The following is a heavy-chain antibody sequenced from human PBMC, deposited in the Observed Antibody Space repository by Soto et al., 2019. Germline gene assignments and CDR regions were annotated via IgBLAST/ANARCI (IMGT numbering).Heavy chain of an antibody. Sequence: QVQLQESGPGLVKPAQTLSLTCTVSGGSISSGGYYWSWIRQHPGKGLEWIGYIYYSGSTYYNPSLKSRVTISVDTSNNQFYLKLNAVTAADTAVYYCARFMAAATDAFDIWGQGTMVTVSS. D-gene: IGHD6-13*01. J-gene: IGHJ3*02. CDR1: GGSISSGGYY. CDR2: IYYSGST. V-gene: IGHV4-31*03. CDR3: ARFMAAATDAFDI.